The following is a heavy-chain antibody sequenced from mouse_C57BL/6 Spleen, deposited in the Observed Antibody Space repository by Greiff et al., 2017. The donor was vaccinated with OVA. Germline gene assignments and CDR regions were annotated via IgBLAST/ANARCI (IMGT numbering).Heavy chain of an antibody. CDR1: GYTFTDYY. J-gene: IGHJ4*01. Sequence: EVQLQQSGPELVKPGASVKISCKASGYTFTDYYMNWVKQSHGKSLEWIGDINPNNGGTSYNQKFKGKATLTVDKSSSTAYMELRSLTSEDSAVYYCARCYYGGSSYAMDYWGQGTSVTVSS. CDR2: INPNNGGT. D-gene: IGHD1-1*01. CDR3: ARCYYGGSSYAMDY. V-gene: IGHV1-26*01.